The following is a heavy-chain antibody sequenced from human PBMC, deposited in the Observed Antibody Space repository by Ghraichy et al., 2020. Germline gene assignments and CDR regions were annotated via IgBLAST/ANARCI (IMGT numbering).Heavy chain of an antibody. Sequence: TLSLTCTVSGGSISSYYWSWIRQPPGKGLEWIGYIYYIGSTNYNPSLKSRVTISVDTSKNQFSLKLSSVTAADTAVYYCARGVVTSDAFDIWGQGTMVTVSS. J-gene: IGHJ3*02. CDR3: ARGVVTSDAFDI. CDR2: IYYIGST. CDR1: GGSISSYY. D-gene: IGHD2-21*02. V-gene: IGHV4-59*01.